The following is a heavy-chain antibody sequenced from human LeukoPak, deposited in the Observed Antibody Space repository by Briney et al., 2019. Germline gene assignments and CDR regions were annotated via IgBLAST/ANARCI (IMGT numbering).Heavy chain of an antibody. CDR2: ISGSVTNT. D-gene: IGHD2-15*01. J-gene: IGHJ4*02. CDR3: AKLPGYCTGATCSYYFHY. Sequence: GGSLRLSCAASGFTFSSYAMTRVRQAPGKGLEWVSTISGSVTNTYYADSVKGRFTISRGNSKNTLYLQMNSLRAEDTAVYYCAKLPGYCTGATCSYYFHYWGQGTLVTVSS. CDR1: GFTFSSYA. V-gene: IGHV3-23*01.